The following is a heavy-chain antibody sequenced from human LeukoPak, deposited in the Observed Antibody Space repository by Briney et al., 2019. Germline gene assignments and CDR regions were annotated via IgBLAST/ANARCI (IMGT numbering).Heavy chain of an antibody. CDR1: GYTFTSYG. Sequence: ASVKVSCKASGYTFTSYGISRVRRAPGQGLEWMGWISAYNGNTNYAQKLQGRVTMTTDTSTSTAYMELRSLRSDDTAVYYCARDRHIAAAVYYYYMDVWGKGTPVTVSS. D-gene: IGHD6-13*01. CDR3: ARDRHIAAAVYYYYMDV. CDR2: ISAYNGNT. V-gene: IGHV1-18*01. J-gene: IGHJ6*03.